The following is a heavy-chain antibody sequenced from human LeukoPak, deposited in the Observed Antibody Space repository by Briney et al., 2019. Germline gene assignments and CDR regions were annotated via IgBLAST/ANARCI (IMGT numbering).Heavy chain of an antibody. CDR2: TYYRSKWYN. V-gene: IGHV6-1*01. D-gene: IGHD3-22*01. Sequence: SQTLSLTFAISGDSVSSNSAAWNWLRQSPSRGLEWLGRTYYRSKWYNDYAVSVKSRITINPDTSKNQFSLQLNSVTPEDTAVYYCARGFYDSSGYYSNWFDPWGQGTLVTVSS. CDR1: GDSVSSNSAA. J-gene: IGHJ5*02. CDR3: ARGFYDSSGYYSNWFDP.